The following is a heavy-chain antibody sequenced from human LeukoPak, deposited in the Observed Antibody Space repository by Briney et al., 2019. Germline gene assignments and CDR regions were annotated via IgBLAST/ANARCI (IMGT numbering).Heavy chain of an antibody. CDR3: ARNFLYGDTSWFDP. Sequence: GASVKVSCKASGGTFSSYAISWVRQAPGQGLEWMGGIIPVFGTASFAPKFQGRVTITADESTSTAYMELSSLRSEDTAVYYCARNFLYGDTSWFDPWGQGTLVTVSS. V-gene: IGHV1-69*13. D-gene: IGHD4-17*01. CDR2: IIPVFGTA. J-gene: IGHJ5*02. CDR1: GGTFSSYA.